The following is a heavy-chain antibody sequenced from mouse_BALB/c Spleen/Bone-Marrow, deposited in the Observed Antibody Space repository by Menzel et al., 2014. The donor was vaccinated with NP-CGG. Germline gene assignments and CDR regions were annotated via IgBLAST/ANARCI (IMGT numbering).Heavy chain of an antibody. J-gene: IGHJ2*01. CDR2: IDPASDYT. CDR1: GFNIKDTY. D-gene: IGHD4-1*01. V-gene: IGHV14-3*02. Sequence: EVQLQESGAELVKPGASVKLSCTASGFNIKDTYMHWVKQRPEQGLEWIGRIDPASDYTQFASKFQGKATITADTSSNTAYLQLSSLTSEDTAVYYCATLTGTFDYWGRGTTLTVSS. CDR3: ATLTGTFDY.